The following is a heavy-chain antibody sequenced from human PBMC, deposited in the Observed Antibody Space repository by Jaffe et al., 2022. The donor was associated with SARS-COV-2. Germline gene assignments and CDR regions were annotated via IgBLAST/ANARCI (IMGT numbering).Heavy chain of an antibody. J-gene: IGHJ4*02. D-gene: IGHD4-17*01. Sequence: EVQLVESGGGLVQPGRSLRLSCAASGFTFDDYAMHWVRQAPGKGLEWVSGISWNSGSIGYADSVKGRFTISRDNAKNSLYLQMNSLRAEDTALYYCAKDSLFTVTTGGDFDYWGQGTLVTVSS. CDR2: ISWNSGSI. CDR1: GFTFDDYA. V-gene: IGHV3-9*01. CDR3: AKDSLFTVTTGGDFDY.